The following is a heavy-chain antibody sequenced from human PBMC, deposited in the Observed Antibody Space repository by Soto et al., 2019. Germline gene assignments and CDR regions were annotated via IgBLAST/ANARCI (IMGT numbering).Heavy chain of an antibody. Sequence: QVQLQESGPGLVKPSETLSLTCTVSGGSISSYYWSWIRQPAGKGLEWIGRICTSGSTNYNPSLKSRVTLSVDTSKNQFSLKLSSVTAADTAVYYCARDRAGSGSYYYYYYYGMDVWGQGTTVTVSS. CDR2: ICTSGST. CDR1: GGSISSYY. V-gene: IGHV4-4*07. D-gene: IGHD3-10*01. J-gene: IGHJ6*02. CDR3: ARDRAGSGSYYYYYYYGMDV.